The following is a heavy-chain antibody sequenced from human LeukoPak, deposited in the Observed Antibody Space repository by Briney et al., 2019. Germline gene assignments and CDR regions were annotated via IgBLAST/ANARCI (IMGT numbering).Heavy chain of an antibody. Sequence: GGSLRLSCAASGFTFSSYGMHWVRQAPGKGLEWVAFIRYDGSNKYYADSVKGRFTISRDNSKNTLYLQMNSLRAEDTAVYYCAKENGRYCSSTSCYGFDPWGQGTLVTVSS. CDR2: IRYDGSNK. J-gene: IGHJ5*02. CDR1: GFTFSSYG. D-gene: IGHD2-2*01. V-gene: IGHV3-30*02. CDR3: AKENGRYCSSTSCYGFDP.